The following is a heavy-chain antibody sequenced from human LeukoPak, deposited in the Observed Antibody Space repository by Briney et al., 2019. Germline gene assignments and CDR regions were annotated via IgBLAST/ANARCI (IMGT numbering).Heavy chain of an antibody. CDR3: AKRYYYDSSGPFDY. D-gene: IGHD3-22*01. CDR2: ISSSSSYI. V-gene: IGHV3-21*04. J-gene: IGHJ4*02. Sequence: ETLSLTCTVSGGSISNYYWGWIRQAPGKGLEWVSSISSSSSYIYYADSVKGRFTISRDNAKNSLYLQMNSLRAEDTALYYCAKRYYYDSSGPFDYWGQGTLVTVSS. CDR1: GGSISNYY.